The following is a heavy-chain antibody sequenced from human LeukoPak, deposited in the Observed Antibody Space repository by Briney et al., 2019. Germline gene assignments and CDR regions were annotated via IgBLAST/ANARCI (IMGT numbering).Heavy chain of an antibody. CDR3: VGSGSYYHDAFDI. Sequence: GGSLRLSCAASGFTFSSYEMNWVRQAPGKGLEWISDISSSGGTIYYADSLKGRFTISRDNAKNSLYLQMNSLRAEDTAVYYCVGSGSYYHDAFDIWGQGTMVTVSS. D-gene: IGHD3-10*01. CDR1: GFTFSSYE. J-gene: IGHJ3*02. V-gene: IGHV3-48*03. CDR2: ISSSGGTI.